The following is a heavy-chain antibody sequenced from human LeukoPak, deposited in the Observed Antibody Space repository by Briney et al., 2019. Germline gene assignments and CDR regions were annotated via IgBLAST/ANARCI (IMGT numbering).Heavy chain of an antibody. V-gene: IGHV3-30*18. CDR2: ISYDGSNK. Sequence: GGSLRLSCAASGFTFSSYGMHWVRQAPGKGLEWAAVISYDGSNKYYADSVKGRFTISRDNSKNTLYLQMNSLRAEDTAVYYCAKDADDCGDWYYFDYWGQGTLVTVSS. CDR1: GFTFSSYG. D-gene: IGHD4-17*01. J-gene: IGHJ4*02. CDR3: AKDADDCGDWYYFDY.